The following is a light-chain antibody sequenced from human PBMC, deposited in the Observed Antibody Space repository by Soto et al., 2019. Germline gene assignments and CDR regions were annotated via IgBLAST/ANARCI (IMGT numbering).Light chain of an antibody. V-gene: IGLV2-14*03. CDR3: ASFTSTYSYV. J-gene: IGLJ1*01. CDR1: SSDVGGYKY. CDR2: HVT. Sequence: QSALTQPASVSGSPGQSITISCTGTSSDVGGYKYVSWYQHHPGKAPKLMIYHVTVRPSGVSNRFSGSKSDDTASLTISGLQAEDEADYYCASFTSTYSYVFGTGTKVTVL.